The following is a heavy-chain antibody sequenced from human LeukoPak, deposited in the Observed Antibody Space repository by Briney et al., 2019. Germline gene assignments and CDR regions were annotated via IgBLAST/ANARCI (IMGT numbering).Heavy chain of an antibody. J-gene: IGHJ4*02. D-gene: IGHD1-26*01. CDR2: TSPDEGLK. CDR3: TRDPILGAPDYFDY. V-gene: IGHV3-30*04. Sequence: PGRSLRLSCAASGFTFANYVTHWVRQAPGKGLEWVAVTSPDEGLKFYGDSVKGRFTISRDNSKNTMYLQMNNLREEDTAAYYCTRDPILGAPDYFDYWGQGTLVTVPS. CDR1: GFTFANYV.